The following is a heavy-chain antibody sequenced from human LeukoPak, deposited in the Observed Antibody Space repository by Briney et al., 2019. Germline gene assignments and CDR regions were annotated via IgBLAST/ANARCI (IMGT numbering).Heavy chain of an antibody. CDR3: AREGYSYGSTFDY. J-gene: IGHJ4*02. Sequence: SETLSLTCTVSGYSISSGYYWGWIRQPPGKGLEWIGSIYHSGSTYYNPSLKSRVTISVDTSKNQFSLKLNSVTAADTAVYYCAREGYSYGSTFDYWGQGTLVTVSS. V-gene: IGHV4-38-2*02. CDR2: IYHSGST. CDR1: GYSISSGYY. D-gene: IGHD5-18*01.